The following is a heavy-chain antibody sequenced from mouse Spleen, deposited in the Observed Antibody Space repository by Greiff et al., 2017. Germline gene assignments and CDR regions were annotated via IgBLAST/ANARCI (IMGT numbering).Heavy chain of an antibody. CDR2: ISSGGSYT. CDR1: GFTFSSYG. J-gene: IGHJ4*01. Sequence: EVQLVESGGDLVKPGGSLKLSCAASGFTFSSYGMSWVRQTPDKRLEWVATISSGGSYTYYPDSVKGRFTISRDNAKNTLYLQMSSLKSEDTAMYYCARGDYYDYDYAMDYWGQGTSVTVSS. D-gene: IGHD2-4*01. V-gene: IGHV5-6*01. CDR3: ARGDYYDYDYAMDY.